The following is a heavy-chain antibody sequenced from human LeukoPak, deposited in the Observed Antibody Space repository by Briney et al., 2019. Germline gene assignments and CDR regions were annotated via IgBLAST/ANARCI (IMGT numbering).Heavy chain of an antibody. D-gene: IGHD3-22*01. CDR1: GYTFTSYG. CDR3: ARERKYYYDSSGYYSWVSWFDP. Sequence: GASVKVSCKASGYTFTSYGISWVRQAPGQGLEWMGWISAYNGNTNYAQKLQGRVTMTTDTSTSTAYMELRSLRSDDTAVYYCARERKYYYDSSGYYSWVSWFDPWGQGTLVTVSS. J-gene: IGHJ5*02. CDR2: ISAYNGNT. V-gene: IGHV1-18*01.